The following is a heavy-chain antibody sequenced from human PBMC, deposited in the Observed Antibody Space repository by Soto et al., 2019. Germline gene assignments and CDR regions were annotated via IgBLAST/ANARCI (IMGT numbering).Heavy chain of an antibody. V-gene: IGHV4-59*01. J-gene: IGHJ5*02. D-gene: IGHD6-6*01. CDR3: ARKASSSSFSWFDP. Sequence: SATLALTCTLCGRSISGYCWSCIRQRPGKGLEWIGYIYYCGSTNYNPSLKSRVTISVDTSKNQFSLKLTSVTAEDTAVYYCARKASSSSFSWFDPWGQGTLVTVSS. CDR1: GRSISGYC. CDR2: IYYCGST.